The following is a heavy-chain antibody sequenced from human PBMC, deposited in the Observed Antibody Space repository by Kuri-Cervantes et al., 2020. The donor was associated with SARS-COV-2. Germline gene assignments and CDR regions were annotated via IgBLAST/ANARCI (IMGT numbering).Heavy chain of an antibody. D-gene: IGHD2-2*01. V-gene: IGHV1-69*13. J-gene: IGHJ5*02. CDR1: GGTFSSYA. Sequence: SVKVSCKASGGTFSSYAISWVRQAPGQGLEWMGGIIPIFGTANYAQKFQGRVTITADESTTTAYMALSSLRSEDTAVYYCARDTKTGLCSSTNCYVFWFDPWGQGTLVTVAS. CDR3: ARDTKTGLCSSTNCYVFWFDP. CDR2: IIPIFGTA.